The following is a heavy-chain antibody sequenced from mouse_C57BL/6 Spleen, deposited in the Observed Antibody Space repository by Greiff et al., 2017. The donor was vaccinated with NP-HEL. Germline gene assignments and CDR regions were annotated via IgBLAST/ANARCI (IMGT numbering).Heavy chain of an antibody. D-gene: IGHD2-2*01. CDR2: INPYNGDT. Sequence: EVQLQQSGPELVKPGDSVKISCKASGYSFTGYFMNWVMQSHGKSLEWIGRINPYNGDTFYNQKFKGKATLTVDKSSSTAHMELRSLTSEDSAVYYSASYGYDGTRSMDYWGQGTSVTVSS. CDR1: GYSFTGYF. CDR3: ASYGYDGTRSMDY. J-gene: IGHJ4*01. V-gene: IGHV1-20*01.